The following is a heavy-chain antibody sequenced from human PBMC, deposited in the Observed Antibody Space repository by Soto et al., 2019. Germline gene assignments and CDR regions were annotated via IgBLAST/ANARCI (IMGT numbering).Heavy chain of an antibody. Sequence: SETLSLTCTVSGGSISSYYWSWIRQPPGKGLECIGYIYYSGSTNYNPSLKSRVTISVDTSKNQFSLKLSSVTAADTAVYYCARGIAAAGIIFPWWFDPWGQGTLVTVSS. CDR1: GGSISSYY. J-gene: IGHJ5*02. V-gene: IGHV4-59*01. CDR3: ARGIAAAGIIFPWWFDP. CDR2: IYYSGST. D-gene: IGHD6-13*01.